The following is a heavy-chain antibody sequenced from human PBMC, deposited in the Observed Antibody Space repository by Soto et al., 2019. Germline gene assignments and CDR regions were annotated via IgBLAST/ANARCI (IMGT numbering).Heavy chain of an antibody. CDR3: ARIPENMLSFDY. J-gene: IGHJ4*02. CDR1: GFSLSNARMG. Sequence: QVTLKESGPVLVKPTETLTLTCTVSGFSLSNARMGVTWIRQPPGKALEWLAHIYSNGEKSYKTSLKSRLTISRDTSKSQVVLTLTNMDPVDTATYYCARIPENMLSFDYWGQGTPVTVSS. D-gene: IGHD3-10*02. CDR2: IYSNGEK. V-gene: IGHV2-26*01.